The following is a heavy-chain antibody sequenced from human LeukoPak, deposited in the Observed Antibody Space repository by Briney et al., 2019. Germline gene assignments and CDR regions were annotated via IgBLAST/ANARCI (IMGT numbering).Heavy chain of an antibody. J-gene: IGHJ4*02. CDR2: IKQDGSEK. CDR3: ARDLRRVGATAVDY. V-gene: IGHV3-7*01. D-gene: IGHD1-26*01. CDR1: GFTFSSYW. Sequence: GGSLRLSCAASGFTFSSYWMSWVRQAPGKGLEWVANIKQDGSEKYYVDSVKGRFTISRDNAKNSLYLQMNSLRAEDTAVYYCARDLRRVGATAVDYWGQGTLVTVSS.